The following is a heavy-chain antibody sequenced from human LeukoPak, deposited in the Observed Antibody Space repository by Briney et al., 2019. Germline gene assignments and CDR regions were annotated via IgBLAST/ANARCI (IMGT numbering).Heavy chain of an antibody. CDR3: TTDYYDSSGYPDTFDY. V-gene: IGHV3-15*01. D-gene: IGHD3-22*01. J-gene: IGHJ4*02. CDR2: IKSKTDGGTT. Sequence: SGGSLRLSCAASGFTFSNAWMSWVRQAPGKGLEWVGRIKSKTDGGTTDYAAPVKGRFTISRDDSKNTLYLQMNSLRTEDTAVYYCTTDYYDSSGYPDTFDYWGQGTLVTVSS. CDR1: GFTFSNAW.